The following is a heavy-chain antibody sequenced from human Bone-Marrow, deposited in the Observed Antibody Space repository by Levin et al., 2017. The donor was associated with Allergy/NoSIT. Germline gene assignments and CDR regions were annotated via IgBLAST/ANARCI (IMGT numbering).Heavy chain of an antibody. CDR1: GFSLSSNGVG. J-gene: IGHJ4*02. Sequence: SGPTLVKPTQTLTLTCTFSGFSLSSNGVGVGWIRQAPGKALEWLALIYWDDDKRYSPSLKSRLHITKDTSKNQVVLTMTNMAPVDTGTYYCAHHKFWFGEFPFDFWGRGSLVTVSS. CDR2: IYWDDDK. V-gene: IGHV2-5*02. CDR3: AHHKFWFGEFPFDF. D-gene: IGHD3-10*01.